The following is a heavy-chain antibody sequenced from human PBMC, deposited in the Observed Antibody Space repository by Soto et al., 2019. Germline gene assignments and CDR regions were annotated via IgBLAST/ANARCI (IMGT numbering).Heavy chain of an antibody. CDR1: DLSFTSHG. V-gene: IGHV1-18*04. J-gene: IGHJ4*02. CDR2: ISLYNGNT. D-gene: IGHD2-2*01. Sequence: ASVKVFCKAYDLSFTSHGISWVRQAPGQGLEWRESISLYNGNTNYAQQFQGRVTMTTDTSTSTAYMELRSLRSDDTAMYFCAIYQLELFRFDYWGQGTLVTVSS. CDR3: AIYQLELFRFDY.